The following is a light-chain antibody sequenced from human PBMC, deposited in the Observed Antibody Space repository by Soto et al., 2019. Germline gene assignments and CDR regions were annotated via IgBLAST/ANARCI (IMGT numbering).Light chain of an antibody. CDR2: EVT. V-gene: IGLV2-14*01. J-gene: IGLJ1*01. CDR1: SGDVGGYNA. CDR3: NSFRVSHLYV. Sequence: QSALTQPASVSGSPGQSITISCTGSSGDVGGYNAVSWYQHHPGKAPKLIIYEVTHRPSGVSDRFSASKSGNTASLTISGLQAEDEADYYCNSFRVSHLYVFGTGTKLTVL.